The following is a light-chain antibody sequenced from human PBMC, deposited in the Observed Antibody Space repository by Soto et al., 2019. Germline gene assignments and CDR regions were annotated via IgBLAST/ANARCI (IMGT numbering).Light chain of an antibody. V-gene: IGKV3-15*01. J-gene: IGKJ1*01. CDR1: QSVNSN. CDR2: GAS. Sequence: ETVMTQSPATLSVSPGERATLSCRASQSVNSNLAWYQQKLGQAPRVLIYGASTRATGIPDRFSGSGSGTEFILTISSLQSEDFAVYYCQEYNTWPWTFGQGTKVDNK. CDR3: QEYNTWPWT.